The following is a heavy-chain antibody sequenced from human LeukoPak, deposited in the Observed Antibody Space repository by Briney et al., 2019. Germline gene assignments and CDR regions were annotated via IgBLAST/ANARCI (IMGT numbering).Heavy chain of an antibody. Sequence: ASVKVSCKASGYTFTGYYMHWVRQAPGQGLEWMGWINPNSGGTNYAQKLQGRVTMTTDTSTSTAYMELRSLRSDDTAVYYCARDTASRIVVVPRSDYWGQGTLVTVSS. CDR1: GYTFTGYY. CDR3: ARDTASRIVVVPRSDY. D-gene: IGHD2-2*01. CDR2: INPNSGGT. J-gene: IGHJ4*02. V-gene: IGHV1-2*02.